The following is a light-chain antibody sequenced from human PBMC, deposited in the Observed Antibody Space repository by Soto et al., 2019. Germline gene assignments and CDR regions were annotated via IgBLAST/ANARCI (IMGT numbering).Light chain of an antibody. V-gene: IGLV1-44*01. CDR1: SSNIGSNT. Sequence: QSVLTQPPSASGTPGQGVTISCSGSSSNIGSNTVDWYQQLPGTAPKLLIYNNDVRPSGVPDRFSGSKSGTSASLAITGRQSEDEADYYCAVLDDRLHGWVFGGGTKLTVL. CDR2: NND. J-gene: IGLJ3*02. CDR3: AVLDDRLHGWV.